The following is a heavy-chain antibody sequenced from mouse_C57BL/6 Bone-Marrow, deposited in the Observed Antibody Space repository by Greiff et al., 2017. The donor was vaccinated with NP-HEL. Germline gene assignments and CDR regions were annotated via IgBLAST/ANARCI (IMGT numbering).Heavy chain of an antibody. V-gene: IGHV1-74*04. J-gene: IGHJ4*01. Sequence: HLQLQQPGAELVTPFSSFPFSFPSSFSTFTIYFIHFFNHIPGQGLEWIGRIHPSDSDTNYNQKFKGKATLTVDKSSSTAYMQLSSLTSEDSAVYYCAILQLRLRTYAMDYWGQGTSVTVSS. CDR1: FSTFTIYF. D-gene: IGHD3-2*02. CDR2: IHPSDSDT. CDR3: AILQLRLRTYAMDY.